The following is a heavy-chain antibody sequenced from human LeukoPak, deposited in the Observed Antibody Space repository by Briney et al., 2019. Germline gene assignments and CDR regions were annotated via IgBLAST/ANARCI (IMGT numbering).Heavy chain of an antibody. J-gene: IGHJ4*02. Sequence: GGSLRLSCAASRYSFRGYWMHWVRQAPGKGLVWVSRINADVTIATYAASVEGRFTITRDNAKNTLYLQMNRLRAEDTAVYYCARELVSYGDYGYWGQGTLVTVSS. V-gene: IGHV3-74*01. CDR1: RYSFRGYW. CDR2: INADVTIA. D-gene: IGHD4-17*01. CDR3: ARELVSYGDYGY.